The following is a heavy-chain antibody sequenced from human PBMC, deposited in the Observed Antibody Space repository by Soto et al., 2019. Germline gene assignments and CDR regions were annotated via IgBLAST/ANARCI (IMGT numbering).Heavy chain of an antibody. D-gene: IGHD4-17*01. Sequence: QVQLQESGPGLVKPSETLSLTCTVSGGSISSYYWSWIRQPPGKGLEWIGYIYYSGSTNYNPSLKXGVTISVDTSKNQFSLKLSSVTAADTAVYYCARSYGGTLDYWGQGTLVTVSS. V-gene: IGHV4-59*08. CDR3: ARSYGGTLDY. CDR2: IYYSGST. CDR1: GGSISSYY. J-gene: IGHJ4*02.